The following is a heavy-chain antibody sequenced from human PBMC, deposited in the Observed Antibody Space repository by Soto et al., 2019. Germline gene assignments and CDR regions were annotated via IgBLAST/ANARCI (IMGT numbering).Heavy chain of an antibody. V-gene: IGHV3-23*01. CDR3: ARQEVVVVAVYYYYGMDV. CDR1: GFTFSSYA. CDR2: ISGSGGST. Sequence: PVGSLRLSCAASGFTFSSYAMSWVRQAPGKGLEWVSAISGSGGSTYYADSVKGRFTISRDNSKNTLFLQMNSLRAEDTAVYYCARQEVVVVAVYYYYGMDVWGQGTTVTVSS. J-gene: IGHJ6*02. D-gene: IGHD2-15*01.